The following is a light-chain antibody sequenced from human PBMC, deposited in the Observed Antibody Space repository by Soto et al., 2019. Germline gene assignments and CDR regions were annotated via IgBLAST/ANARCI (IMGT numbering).Light chain of an antibody. CDR1: SSDVGGYNY. CDR3: SSYTSSSTRV. Sequence: QSALTQPASVSGSPGQSITISCTGTSSDVGGYNYVSWYQQHPGKAPKLMIYDVSNRPSGVSNRFSGSKSGNTASLSISGLQAEDEADYYCSSYTSSSTRVSGTGTKPPS. V-gene: IGLV2-14*01. CDR2: DVS. J-gene: IGLJ1*01.